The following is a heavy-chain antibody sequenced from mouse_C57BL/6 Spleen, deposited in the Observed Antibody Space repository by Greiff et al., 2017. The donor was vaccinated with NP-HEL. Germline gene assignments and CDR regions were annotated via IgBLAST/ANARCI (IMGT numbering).Heavy chain of an antibody. CDR3: ARRGLRDYAMDY. CDR1: GYTFTSYT. D-gene: IGHD2-4*01. CDR2: INPSSGYT. V-gene: IGHV1-4*01. J-gene: IGHJ4*01. Sequence: VQLQQSGAELARPGASVKMSCKASGYTFTSYTMHWVKQRPGQGLEWIGYINPSSGYTKYNQKFKDKATLTADKSSSTAYMQLSSLTSEDSAVYYCARRGLRDYAMDYWGQGTSVTVSS.